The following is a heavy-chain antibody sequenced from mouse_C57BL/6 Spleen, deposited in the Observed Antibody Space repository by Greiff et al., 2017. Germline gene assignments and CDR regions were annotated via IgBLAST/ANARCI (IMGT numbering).Heavy chain of an antibody. CDR3: ARSLLLDRDY. CDR2: IHPNSGST. V-gene: IGHV1-64*01. J-gene: IGHJ2*01. D-gene: IGHD2-1*01. CDR1: GYTFTSYW. Sequence: VQLQQSGAELVKPGASVKLSCKASGYTFTSYWMHWVKQRPGQGLEWIGMIHPNSGSTNYNEKFKSKATLTVDKSSSTAYMQLSSLTSEDSAVYYCARSLLLDRDYWGQGTTLTVSS.